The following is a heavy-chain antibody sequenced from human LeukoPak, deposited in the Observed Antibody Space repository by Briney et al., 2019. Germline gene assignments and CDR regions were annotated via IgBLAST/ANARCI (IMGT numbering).Heavy chain of an antibody. D-gene: IGHD4-23*01. CDR1: GFTFRSHS. V-gene: IGHV3-21*01. J-gene: IGHJ3*02. CDR2: ISSSSGSI. Sequence: PGGSLRLFCAASGFTFRSHSMNWVRQAPGKGLEWVSSISSSSGSIYYADSVKGRFTISRDNAKNSLYLQMNSLRAEDTAVYYCATLTTVVLDAFDIWGQGTMVTVSS. CDR3: ATLTTVVLDAFDI.